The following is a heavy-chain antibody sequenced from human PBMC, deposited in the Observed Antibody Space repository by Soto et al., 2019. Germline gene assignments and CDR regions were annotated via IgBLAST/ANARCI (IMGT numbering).Heavy chain of an antibody. Sequence: QVQLQESGPGLVKPSETLSLTCTVSGGSISSYYWSWIRQPAGKGLEWIGRIYTSGSTNYNPSLKSRVTMSVDTSKNQFSLKLSSVTAADTAVYYCAREPLNYDSSGFIRPSDGGAFDIWGQGTMVTVSS. CDR1: GGSISSYY. J-gene: IGHJ3*02. D-gene: IGHD3-22*01. V-gene: IGHV4-4*07. CDR2: IYTSGST. CDR3: AREPLNYDSSGFIRPSDGGAFDI.